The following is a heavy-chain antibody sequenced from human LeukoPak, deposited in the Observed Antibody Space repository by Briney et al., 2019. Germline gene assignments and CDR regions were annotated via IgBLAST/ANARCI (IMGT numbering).Heavy chain of an antibody. V-gene: IGHV3-21*06. J-gene: IGHJ4*02. CDR1: GFTFSGYS. CDR2: IDSSGGYM. CDR3: LRGDRRDY. Sequence: GGSLRLSCAASGFTFSGYSMHWVRQAPGKGLEWVSSIDSSGGYMFYADSVKGRFIISRDNAKDSLYLQMNSLRVEDTAVYYCLRGDRRDYWGQGTLVTVSS.